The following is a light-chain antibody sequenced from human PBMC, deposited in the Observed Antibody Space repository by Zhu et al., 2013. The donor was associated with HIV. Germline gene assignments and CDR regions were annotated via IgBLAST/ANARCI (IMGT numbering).Light chain of an antibody. CDR1: QSVSNSD. V-gene: IGKV3-15*01. CDR2: GAS. Sequence: EIVLTQSPGTLSLSPGERGTLSCRASQSVSNSDLAWYQQKPGQAPRLLIYGASTRATGIPARFSGSGSGTDFTLTISSLQSEDFAVYYCQQCGNWPYTFGQGTKLEIK. CDR3: QQCGNWPYT. J-gene: IGKJ2*01.